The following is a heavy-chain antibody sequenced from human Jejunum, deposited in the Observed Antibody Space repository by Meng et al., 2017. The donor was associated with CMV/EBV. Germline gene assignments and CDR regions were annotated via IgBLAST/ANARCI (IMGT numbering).Heavy chain of an antibody. Sequence: FTFRSYAMHWVRQAPGKGLEWLALISYDGGDKYYADSVKGRFTISRDNSQNTLHLQMNSLRVDDTALYYCAKDPSGSFYHYGVDVWGQGTTVTVSS. CDR3: AKDPSGSFYHYGVDV. D-gene: IGHD6-25*01. V-gene: IGHV3-30-3*02. CDR1: FTFRSYA. J-gene: IGHJ6*02. CDR2: ISYDGGDK.